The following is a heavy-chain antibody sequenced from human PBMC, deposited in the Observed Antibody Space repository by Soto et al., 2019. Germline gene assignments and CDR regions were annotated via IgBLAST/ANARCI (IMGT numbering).Heavy chain of an antibody. J-gene: IGHJ5*02. V-gene: IGHV1-18*01. CDR2: ISAYKGNT. CDR3: ARDPDRWLQSRHNWFDP. D-gene: IGHD5-12*01. Sequence: ASVKVSCKASGYTFTSYGISWVRQAPGQGLEWMGWISAYKGNTNYAQKLQGRVTMTTDTSTSTAYMELRSLRSDDTAVYYCARDPDRWLQSRHNWFDPWGQGTLVTVSS. CDR1: GYTFTSYG.